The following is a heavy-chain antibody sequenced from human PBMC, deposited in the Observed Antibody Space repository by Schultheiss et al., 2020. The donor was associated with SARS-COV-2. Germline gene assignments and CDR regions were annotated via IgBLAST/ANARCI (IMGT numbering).Heavy chain of an antibody. J-gene: IGHJ6*02. CDR3: AREGYYGMDV. CDR2: IRSKANSYAT. V-gene: IGHV3-73*01. CDR1: GFTFDDYA. Sequence: GGSLRLSCAASGFTFDDYAMHWVRQAPGKGLEWVGRIRSKANSYATAYAASVKGRFTISRDDSKNTAYLQMNSLKTEDTAVYYCAREGYYGMDVWGQGTTVTVSS.